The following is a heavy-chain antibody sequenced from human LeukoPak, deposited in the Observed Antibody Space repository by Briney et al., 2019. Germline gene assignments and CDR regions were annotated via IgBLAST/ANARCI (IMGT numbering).Heavy chain of an antibody. D-gene: IGHD2-2*01. Sequence: GGTLRLSCAASGFTFSSYEMNWVRQAPGKGLEWVSYISSSGTTIYYADSVKGRFTISRDNAKNSLYLQMNSLRAEDTAVYYCARRYCSSTSCLIDYWGQGTLVTISS. CDR2: ISSSGTTI. CDR3: ARRYCSSTSCLIDY. CDR1: GFTFSSYE. V-gene: IGHV3-48*03. J-gene: IGHJ4*02.